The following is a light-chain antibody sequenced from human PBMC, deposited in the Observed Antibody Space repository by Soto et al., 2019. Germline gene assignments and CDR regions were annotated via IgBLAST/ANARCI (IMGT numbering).Light chain of an antibody. CDR1: SSDVGGYNY. V-gene: IGLV2-8*01. CDR3: SSYGGSNTVV. J-gene: IGLJ2*01. CDR2: EVS. Sequence: QSVLTQPTSASGSPGQSVTISCTGSSSDVGGYNYVSWYQQHPGKAPKLMIYEVSKRPSGVPDRLSGSKSGNTASLTVSGRQAEDEADYYCSSYGGSNTVVFGGGTKLTVL.